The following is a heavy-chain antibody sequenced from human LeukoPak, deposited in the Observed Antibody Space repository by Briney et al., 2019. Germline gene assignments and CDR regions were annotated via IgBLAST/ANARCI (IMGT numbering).Heavy chain of an antibody. CDR3: ARDSSGHYDAYFDY. Sequence: GGSLRLSCAASGFTVRNNYMSWVRQAPGKGLEWVSIIYSGGSTYYAKPVKGRFTISRDNSKNTLYLQMNSLRAEDTAVYYCARDSSGHYDAYFDYWGQGTLVTVSS. J-gene: IGHJ4*02. CDR2: IYSGGST. V-gene: IGHV3-53*01. D-gene: IGHD3-22*01. CDR1: GFTVRNNY.